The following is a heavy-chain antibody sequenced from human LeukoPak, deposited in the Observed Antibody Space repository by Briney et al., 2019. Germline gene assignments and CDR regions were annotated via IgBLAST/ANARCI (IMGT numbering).Heavy chain of an antibody. CDR2: IYYSGST. J-gene: IGHJ4*02. V-gene: IGHV4-39*01. CDR3: ARPRTYYDIGGPDPFES. Sequence: SETLSLTCTVSGGSVSSNFYFWGWIRQPPGKGLEWIGNIYYSGSTFYNPSLESRVTISVDTSKNQFSLQLSSVTAADTAVYYCARPRTYYDIGGPDPFESWGQGTLSPSPQ. CDR1: GGSVSSNFYF. D-gene: IGHD3-9*01.